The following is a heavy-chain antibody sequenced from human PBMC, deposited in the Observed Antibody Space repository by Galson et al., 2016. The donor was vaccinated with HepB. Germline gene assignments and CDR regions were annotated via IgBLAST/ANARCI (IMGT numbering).Heavy chain of an antibody. J-gene: IGHJ4*02. D-gene: IGHD3-22*01. CDR3: AHSPPDSSGYYYPY. Sequence: PALVKPTQTLTLTCTFSGFSLSTSGMNVGWIRQPPGKALEWLALIYWDDDKRYNPSLESRLTITTDTSKNQVVLTMTNMDPVDTATYYCAHSPPDSSGYYYPYWGQGTLVTVSS. CDR2: IYWDDDK. V-gene: IGHV2-5*08. CDR1: GFSLSTSGMN.